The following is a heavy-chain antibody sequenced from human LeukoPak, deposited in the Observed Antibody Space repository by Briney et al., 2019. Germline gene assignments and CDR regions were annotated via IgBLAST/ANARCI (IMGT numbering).Heavy chain of an antibody. CDR2: IIPIFGTA. J-gene: IGHJ3*02. CDR3: ARDGGGWRGAFDI. CDR1: GYTFTGYY. V-gene: IGHV1-69*05. D-gene: IGHD3-16*01. Sequence: GASVKVSCKASGYTFTGYYMHWVRQAPGQGLEWMGGIIPIFGTANYAQKFQGRVTITTDESTSTAYMELSSLRSEDTAVYYCARDGGGWRGAFDIWGQGTMVTVSS.